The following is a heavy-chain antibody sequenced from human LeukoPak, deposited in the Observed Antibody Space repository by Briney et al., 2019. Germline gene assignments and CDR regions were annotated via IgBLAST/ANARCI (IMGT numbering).Heavy chain of an antibody. V-gene: IGHV3-30*03. CDR2: ISFDGTNE. J-gene: IGHJ4*02. Sequence: PGGSLRLSCAASGFNFRSHAMHWVRQAPGKGLEWMTLISFDGTNEEYAESVMGRFTISRDNSRNTIYLQLNSLTSDDTAVYFCARGARELDYWGQGTLVIVS. CDR3: ARGARELDY. CDR1: GFNFRSHA. D-gene: IGHD1-1*01.